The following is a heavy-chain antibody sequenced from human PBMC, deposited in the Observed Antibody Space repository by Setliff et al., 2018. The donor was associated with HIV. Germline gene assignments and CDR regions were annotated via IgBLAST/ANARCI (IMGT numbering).Heavy chain of an antibody. CDR1: GGSFSSSSYS. CDR2: IDYSGRT. J-gene: IGHJ3*02. Sequence: ASETLSLTCIVSGGSFSSSSYSWGWIRLPPGKGLEWIGSIDYSGRTYYNPSLKSRVTIPVDTSKNQFSLKLSSVTAADTAVYYCARHSITLVVGVPERDDAFDIWGQGTMVTVSS. V-gene: IGHV4-39*01. D-gene: IGHD3-22*01. CDR3: ARHSITLVVGVPERDDAFDI.